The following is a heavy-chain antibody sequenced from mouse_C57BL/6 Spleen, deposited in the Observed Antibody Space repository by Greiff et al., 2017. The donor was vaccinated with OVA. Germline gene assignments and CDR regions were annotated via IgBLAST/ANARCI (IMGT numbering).Heavy chain of an antibody. CDR3: RGQLRLPRFFDY. D-gene: IGHD3-2*02. J-gene: IGHJ2*01. Sequence: QVQLKQSGAELVRPGASVTLSCKASGYTFTDYEMHWVKQTPVHGLEWIGAIDPETGGTAYNQKFKGKAILTADKSSSTAYMELRSLTSEDSAVYYCRGQLRLPRFFDYWGQGTTLTVSS. V-gene: IGHV1-15*01. CDR1: GYTFTDYE. CDR2: IDPETGGT.